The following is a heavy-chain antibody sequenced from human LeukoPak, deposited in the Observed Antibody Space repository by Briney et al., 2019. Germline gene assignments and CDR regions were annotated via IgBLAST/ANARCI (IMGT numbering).Heavy chain of an antibody. J-gene: IGHJ4*02. D-gene: IGHD5-18*01. Sequence: GGSLRLSCAASGFTFTTNWMTWVRQAPGKGLEWVATINQDGSEKYYVDSVKGRFTISRDNAKNSLYLQMNSLRAEDTAVYYCAREDLDTAMVRPFDYWGQGTLVTVSS. V-gene: IGHV3-7*01. CDR2: INQDGSEK. CDR3: AREDLDTAMVRPFDY. CDR1: GFTFTTNW.